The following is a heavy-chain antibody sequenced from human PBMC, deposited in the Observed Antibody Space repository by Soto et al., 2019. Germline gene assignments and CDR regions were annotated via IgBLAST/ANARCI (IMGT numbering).Heavy chain of an antibody. V-gene: IGHV3-64*01. Sequence: GGSLRLSCAASGFTFSSYAMNWLRQAPGKGLEYVSGISSNGVGTYYANSVQGRFTISRDNSKNTVYLQMGSLRPEDMAVYYCARRARPDFYYMDVWGKGTTVTVSS. D-gene: IGHD6-6*01. CDR2: ISSNGVGT. CDR3: ARRARPDFYYMDV. CDR1: GFTFSSYA. J-gene: IGHJ6*03.